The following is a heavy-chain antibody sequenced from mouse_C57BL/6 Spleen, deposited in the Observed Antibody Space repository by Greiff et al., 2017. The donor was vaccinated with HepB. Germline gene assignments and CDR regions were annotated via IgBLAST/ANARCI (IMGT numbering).Heavy chain of an antibody. CDR3: AKANWDY. J-gene: IGHJ2*01. V-gene: IGHV5-17*01. Sequence: EVQLVESGGGLVKPGGFLKLSCAASGFTFSDYGMHWVRQAPEKGLEWVAYISSGSSTIYYADTVKGRFTISRDNAKNTLFLQMTSLRSEDTAMYYCAKANWDYWGQGTTLTVSS. CDR1: GFTFSDYG. D-gene: IGHD4-1*01. CDR2: ISSGSSTI.